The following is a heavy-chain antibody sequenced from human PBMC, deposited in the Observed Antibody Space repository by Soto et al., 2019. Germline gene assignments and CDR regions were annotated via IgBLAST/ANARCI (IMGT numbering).Heavy chain of an antibody. Sequence: GESLKISCNGSGYSFTIYWIGWVRQMPGKGLEWMGIIYPGDSDTRYSPSFQGQVTISADKSISTAYLQWSSLKASDTAMYYCARRGSGSYYGIGRLGPRDHGHRL. CDR1: GYSFTIYW. CDR2: IYPGDSDT. V-gene: IGHV5-51*01. J-gene: IGHJ6*02. CDR3: ARRGSGSYYGIGR. D-gene: IGHD1-26*01.